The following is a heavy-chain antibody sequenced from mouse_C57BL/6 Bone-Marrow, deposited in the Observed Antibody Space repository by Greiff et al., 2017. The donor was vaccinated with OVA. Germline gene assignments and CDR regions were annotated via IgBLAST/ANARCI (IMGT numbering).Heavy chain of an antibody. J-gene: IGHJ4*01. CDR1: GFTFSDYG. Sequence: EVKVVESGGGLVKPGGSLKLSCAASGFTFSDYGMHWVRQAPEKGLEWVAYISSGSSTIYYADTVKGRFTISRDNAKNTLFLQMTSLRSEDTAMYYCARSYYYGSSSAMDYWGQGTSVTVSS. D-gene: IGHD1-1*01. CDR2: ISSGSSTI. V-gene: IGHV5-17*01. CDR3: ARSYYYGSSSAMDY.